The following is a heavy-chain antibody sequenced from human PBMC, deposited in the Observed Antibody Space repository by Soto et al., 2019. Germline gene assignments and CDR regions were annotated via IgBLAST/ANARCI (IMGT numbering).Heavy chain of an antibody. CDR1: GDTFDTVA. V-gene: IGHV1-69*12. Sequence: QVQLGQSGAEVLKPGSSVKVSCKASGDTFDTVAISWARQAPGQGLEWMGGISPIFRRPDYAQKFQGRVTITADVSTSTAYMELSSLTADDTAVYYCARDKDREQLGGNYYYALDVWGQGTTVSVSS. D-gene: IGHD1-1*01. CDR2: ISPIFRRP. CDR3: ARDKDREQLGGNYYYALDV. J-gene: IGHJ6*02.